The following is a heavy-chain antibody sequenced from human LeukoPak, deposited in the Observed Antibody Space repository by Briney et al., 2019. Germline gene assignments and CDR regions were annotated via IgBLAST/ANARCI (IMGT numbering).Heavy chain of an antibody. D-gene: IGHD5-18*01. CDR2: IYYSGST. Sequence: SETLSLTCTVTGGSISSSSYYWGWIRQPPGKGLECIGSIYYSGSTYYNPSLKSRVTISVDTSKNQFSLKLSSVTAADTAVYYCARGRGYSYAWRTIGYNWFDPWGQGTLVTVSS. CDR3: ARGRGYSYAWRTIGYNWFDP. CDR1: GGSISSSSYY. V-gene: IGHV4-39*07. J-gene: IGHJ5*02.